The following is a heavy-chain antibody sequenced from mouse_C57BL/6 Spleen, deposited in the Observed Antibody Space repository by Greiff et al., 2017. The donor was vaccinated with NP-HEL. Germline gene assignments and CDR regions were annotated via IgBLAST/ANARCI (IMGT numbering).Heavy chain of an antibody. V-gene: IGHV2-2*01. J-gene: IGHJ4*01. CDR2: IWSGGST. CDR3: ARKGLDYYGSSYAMDY. D-gene: IGHD1-1*01. Sequence: VQLQQSGPGLVQPSQSLSITCTVSGFSLTSYGVHWVRQSPGKGLEWLGVIWSGGSTDYNAAFISRLSISKDNSKSQVFFKMNSLQADDTAIYYCARKGLDYYGSSYAMDYWGQGTSVTVSS. CDR1: GFSLTSYG.